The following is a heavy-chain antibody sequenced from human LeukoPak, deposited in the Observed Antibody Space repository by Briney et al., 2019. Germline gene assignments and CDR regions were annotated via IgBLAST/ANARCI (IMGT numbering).Heavy chain of an antibody. CDR1: GGSISSYY. CDR3: ARNPCYYDSSGYYYYYYGMDV. D-gene: IGHD3-22*01. J-gene: IGHJ6*02. V-gene: IGHV4-59*01. CDR2: IYYSGST. Sequence: KPSETLSLTCTVSGGSISSYYWSWIRQPPGKGLEWIGYIYYSGSTNYNPSLKSRVTISVDTSKNQFSLKLSSVTAADTAVYYCARNPCYYDSSGYYYYYYGMDVWGQGTTVTVSS.